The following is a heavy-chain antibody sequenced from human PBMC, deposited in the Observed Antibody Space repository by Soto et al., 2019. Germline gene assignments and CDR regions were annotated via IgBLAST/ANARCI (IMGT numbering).Heavy chain of an antibody. CDR2: ISSSGSTI. D-gene: IGHD5-18*01. Sequence: PGGSLRLSCAASGFTFSDYYMSWIRQAPGKGLEWVSYISSSGSTIYYADSVKGRFTVSRDNTKNSLYLQMKSLRAEDTAVYSCARFLSSGYSYGYGVGFYYGLDVWGQGTTVTVSS. CDR3: ARFLSSGYSYGYGVGFYYGLDV. CDR1: GFTFSDYY. J-gene: IGHJ6*02. V-gene: IGHV3-11*01.